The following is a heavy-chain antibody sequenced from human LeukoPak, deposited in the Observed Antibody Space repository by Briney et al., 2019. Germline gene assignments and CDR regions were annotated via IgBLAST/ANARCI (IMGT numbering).Heavy chain of an antibody. CDR1: GASITTYY. CDR3: ARDILDVGATHYFDY. V-gene: IGHV4-59*01. Sequence: SETLSLTCTVSGASITTYYWSWIRQPPGKGLEYIGQIHSSGSANYNPSLKSRVAMSLDASKNQFSLTVSSVTAAATAIYYCARDILDVGATHYFDYWGQGSLLTVSS. CDR2: IHSSGSA. D-gene: IGHD1-26*01. J-gene: IGHJ4*03.